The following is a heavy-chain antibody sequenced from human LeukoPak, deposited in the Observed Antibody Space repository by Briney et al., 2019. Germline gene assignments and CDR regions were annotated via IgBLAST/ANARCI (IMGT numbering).Heavy chain of an antibody. Sequence: PGGSLRLSCAASGFSFSCLGMQRLGPAPGMGLVWGAYLHYDGTNKHYVDSVRARFTISRENSKNTLYLQMNSLRAEDTALYYCAKDPTWGLRGYYFDYWGQGTLVTVSS. D-gene: IGHD4-23*01. CDR2: LHYDGTNK. V-gene: IGHV3-30*02. J-gene: IGHJ4*02. CDR1: GFSFSCLG. CDR3: AKDPTWGLRGYYFDY.